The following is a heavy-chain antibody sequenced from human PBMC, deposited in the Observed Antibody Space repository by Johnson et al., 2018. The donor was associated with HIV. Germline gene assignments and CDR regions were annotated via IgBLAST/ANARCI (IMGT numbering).Heavy chain of an antibody. Sequence: VQLVESGGGLVQPGGSLRLSCAASGFTVSSNYMSWVRQAPGKGLEWVSGISWNSQSIDYADSVKGRFTISRDDAKNSLYLQMNSLRAEDTALYYCARDWAAVGRVGGMDAFDIWGQGTMVTVSS. CDR1: GFTVSSNY. V-gene: IGHV3-9*01. J-gene: IGHJ3*02. CDR2: ISWNSQSI. CDR3: ARDWAAVGRVGGMDAFDI. D-gene: IGHD6-13*01.